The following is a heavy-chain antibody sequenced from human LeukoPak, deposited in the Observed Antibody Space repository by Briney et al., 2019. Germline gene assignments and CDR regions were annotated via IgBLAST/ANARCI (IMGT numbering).Heavy chain of an antibody. CDR3: AKGSMIIVAYMDV. CDR1: EFSVGSNY. CDR2: ISGSSGST. Sequence: PGGSLRLSCAASEFSVGSNYMTWVRQAPGKGLEWVSGISGSSGSTYYADSVKGRFTISRDNFKNMLYLQMNSLRAEDTAVYYCAKGSMIIVAYMDVWGEGTTVTVSS. V-gene: IGHV3-23*01. J-gene: IGHJ6*03. D-gene: IGHD3-22*01.